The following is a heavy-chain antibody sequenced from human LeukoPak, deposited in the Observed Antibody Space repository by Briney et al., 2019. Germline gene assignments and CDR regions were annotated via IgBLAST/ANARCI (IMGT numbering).Heavy chain of an antibody. CDR2: ISSSGSTK. CDR1: GFTFSSYE. CDR3: ARGERSSWYQYFDY. Sequence: PGGSLRLSCAASGFTFSSYEMNWVRQAPGKGLEWVSYISSSGSTKYYADSVKGRFTISRDNAKNSLYLQMNSLRAEDTAVYYCARGERSSWYQYFDYWGQGTLVTVSS. J-gene: IGHJ4*02. V-gene: IGHV3-48*03. D-gene: IGHD6-13*01.